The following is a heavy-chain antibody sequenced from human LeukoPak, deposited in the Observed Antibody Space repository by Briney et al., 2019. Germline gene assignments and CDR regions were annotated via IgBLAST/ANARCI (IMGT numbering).Heavy chain of an antibody. CDR2: MSSSGSTI. V-gene: IGHV3-11*04. Sequence: GGSLRLSCAASGFTFSDYYMSWIRQAPGKGLEWVSYMSSSGSTIYYADSVKGRFTISRDNAKNSLYLQMNSLRAEDTAVYYCARDFTGSGSYYRPGDYYYYMDVWGKGTTVTISS. CDR1: GFTFSDYY. CDR3: ARDFTGSGSYYRPGDYYYYMDV. D-gene: IGHD3-10*01. J-gene: IGHJ6*03.